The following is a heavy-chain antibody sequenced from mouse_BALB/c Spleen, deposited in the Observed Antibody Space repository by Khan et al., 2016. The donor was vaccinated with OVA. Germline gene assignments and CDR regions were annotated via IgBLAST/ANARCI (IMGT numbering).Heavy chain of an antibody. CDR1: GYSITSGYA. Sequence: QLEESGPGLVKPSQSLSLTCTVTGYSITSGYAWNWIRQFPGNKLEWMGYISYSGSTSYNPSLRSRISITRDTSKNHFFLQLNSVTTEDTATYNCARKNDYGYAMDYWGQGTSVTVSS. V-gene: IGHV3-2*02. J-gene: IGHJ4*01. CDR2: ISYSGST. D-gene: IGHD1-1*01. CDR3: ARKNDYGYAMDY.